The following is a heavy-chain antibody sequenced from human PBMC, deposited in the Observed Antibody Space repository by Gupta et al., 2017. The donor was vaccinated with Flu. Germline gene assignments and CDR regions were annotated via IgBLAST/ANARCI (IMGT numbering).Heavy chain of an antibody. CDR3: ARVNDYDILTGFEREGPGYFDY. V-gene: IGHV4-59*01. Sequence: QVQLQESGPGLVKPSETLSLTCTVSGVSISRYYWIWIRQPPGKGLEWIGYIYYSGSTNYNPSLKSRVTRSVDTSKNQFSLKLSSVTAADTAVYYCARVNDYDILTGFEREGPGYFDYWGQGTLVTVSS. D-gene: IGHD3-9*01. CDR1: GVSISRYY. CDR2: IYYSGST. J-gene: IGHJ4*02.